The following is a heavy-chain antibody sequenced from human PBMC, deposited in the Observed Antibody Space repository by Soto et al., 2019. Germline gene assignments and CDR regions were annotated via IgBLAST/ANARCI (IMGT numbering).Heavy chain of an antibody. D-gene: IGHD6-19*01. CDR3: ARVGRWLVYYYYGMDV. J-gene: IGHJ6*02. CDR1: GYTFTSYD. Sequence: ASVKVSCKASGYTFTSYDINWVRQATGQRLEWMGWMNPNSGNTGYAQKFQGRVTMTRNTSLSTAYMELSSLRSEDTAVYYCARVGRWLVYYYYGMDVWGQGTTVTVSS. V-gene: IGHV1-8*01. CDR2: MNPNSGNT.